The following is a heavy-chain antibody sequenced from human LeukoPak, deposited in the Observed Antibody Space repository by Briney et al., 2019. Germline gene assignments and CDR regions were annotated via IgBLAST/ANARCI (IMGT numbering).Heavy chain of an antibody. CDR2: AYPTGST. CDR1: GGSMRSYW. J-gene: IGHJ4*02. V-gene: IGHV4-4*07. CDR3: ARQGYTVSYYFLDY. Sequence: SETLSLTCDVSGGSMRSYWWGWVRQPAGKGLEWIGRAYPTGSTRFNPSLKSRLTMSMDTSTNQFSMKLTSVTAADTAVYFCARQGYTVSYYFLDYWSQGTLVTVSS. D-gene: IGHD1-26*01.